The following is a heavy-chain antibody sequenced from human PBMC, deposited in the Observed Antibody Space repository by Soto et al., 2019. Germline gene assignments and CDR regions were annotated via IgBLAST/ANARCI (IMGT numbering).Heavy chain of an antibody. Sequence: QVHLVQSGAEVKKPGASVKVSCKASGYTFTSYGITWVRQAPGQGLEWMGWISAHNGNTDNAQKLRGRVIVPRDTSTSTAYMELRSLISDGTALYYCAKGRYGDYGGQGALVTVSS. CDR3: AKGRYGDY. CDR2: ISAHNGNT. J-gene: IGHJ4*02. D-gene: IGHD1-1*01. V-gene: IGHV1-18*01. CDR1: GYTFTSYG.